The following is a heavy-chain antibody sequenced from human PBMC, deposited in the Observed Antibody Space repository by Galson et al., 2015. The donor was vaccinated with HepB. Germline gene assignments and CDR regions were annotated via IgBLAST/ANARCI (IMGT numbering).Heavy chain of an antibody. CDR3: ASDFMGGSHYTGLDH. V-gene: IGHV3-21*01. CDR2: ISRKGDHT. J-gene: IGHJ5*02. Sequence: SLRLSCAASGFTFSDYSMNWVRQAPGKGLEWVAIISRKGDHTNYADSVRGRFTISRDNAKNSLFLQLNSLRSEDAAVYYCASDFMGGSHYTGLDHWGQGTLVTVSS. CDR1: GFTFSDYS. D-gene: IGHD1-26*01.